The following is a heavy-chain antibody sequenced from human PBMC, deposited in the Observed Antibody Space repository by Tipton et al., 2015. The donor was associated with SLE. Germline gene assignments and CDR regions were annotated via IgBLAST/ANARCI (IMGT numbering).Heavy chain of an antibody. CDR2: IYHSGST. D-gene: IGHD3-9*01. CDR3: AKGNFLTGYWMDV. CDR1: GGSISSGGYS. Sequence: TLSLTCAVSGGSISSGGYSWSWFRQPPGKGLEWIGYIYHSGSTNYNPSLKSRVTISVDKSKNQFSLKLSSVTAADTAVYYCAKGNFLTGYWMDVWGKGTTVTVSS. J-gene: IGHJ6*04. V-gene: IGHV4-30-2*01.